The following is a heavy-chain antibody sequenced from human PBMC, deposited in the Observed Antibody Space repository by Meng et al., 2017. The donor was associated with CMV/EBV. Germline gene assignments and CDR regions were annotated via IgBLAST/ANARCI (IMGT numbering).Heavy chain of an antibody. CDR1: GVTFSSCT. CDR2: INPNSGGT. V-gene: IGHV1-2*02. J-gene: IGHJ6*02. CDR3: ARDYLIAAAGTNYYYGMDV. Sequence: ASVKVSCKASGVTFSSCTLSWVRQAPGQGLEWMGWINPNSGGTNYAQKFQGRVTMTRDTSISTAYMELSRLRSDDTAVYYCARDYLIAAAGTNYYYGMDVWGQGTTVTVSS. D-gene: IGHD6-13*01.